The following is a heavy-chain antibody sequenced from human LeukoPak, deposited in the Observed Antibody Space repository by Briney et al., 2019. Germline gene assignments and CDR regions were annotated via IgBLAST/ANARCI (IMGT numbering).Heavy chain of an antibody. CDR3: ARLYYYGSGSYYFDY. J-gene: IGHJ4*02. CDR2: MYFGGSS. Sequence: SETLSLTCTVSGGSISSYYWSWIRQPPGKGLEWIGYMYFGGSSNYNPSLKSRVTISVDTSKNQLSLNLNSVTAADTAVYYCARLYYYGSGSYYFDYWGQGTLVTVSS. V-gene: IGHV4-59*01. D-gene: IGHD3-10*01. CDR1: GGSISSYY.